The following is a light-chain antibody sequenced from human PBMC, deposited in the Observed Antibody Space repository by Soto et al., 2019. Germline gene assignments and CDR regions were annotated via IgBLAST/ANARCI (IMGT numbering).Light chain of an antibody. V-gene: IGLV2-18*02. CDR3: YPSTSSNTYV. CDR2: EVS. Sequence: QSALTQPPSVSGSPGQSVTISYPGTSSDVGSYNRVSWYQRPPGTAPKVMIYEVSNRPSGVPDRFSGSKSGNTASLTISGLQPEDEADYYCYPSTSSNTYVFGTGTKVTVL. CDR1: SSDVGSYNR. J-gene: IGLJ1*01.